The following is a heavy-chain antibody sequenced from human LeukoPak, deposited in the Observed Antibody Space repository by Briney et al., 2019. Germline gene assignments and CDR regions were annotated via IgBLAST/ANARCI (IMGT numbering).Heavy chain of an antibody. J-gene: IGHJ4*02. D-gene: IGHD4-17*01. Sequence: GGSLRLSCAASGFTFSSYGMHWVRQAPGKGLEWVAVISYDGSNKYYADSVKGRFTISRDNSKNTLYLQMNSLRAEDTAVYYCARNLYGDHVDGFDYWGQGTLVTVSS. CDR2: ISYDGSNK. CDR1: GFTFSSYG. CDR3: ARNLYGDHVDGFDY. V-gene: IGHV3-30*03.